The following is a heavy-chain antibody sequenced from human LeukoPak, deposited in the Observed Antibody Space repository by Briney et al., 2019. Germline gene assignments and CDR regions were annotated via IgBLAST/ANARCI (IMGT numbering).Heavy chain of an antibody. CDR3: ARDPSSSWYFYYYYGMDV. CDR2: ISYDGSNK. CDR1: GFTFSSYA. V-gene: IGHV3-30*04. J-gene: IGHJ6*02. D-gene: IGHD6-13*01. Sequence: GGSLRLSCAASGFTFSSYAMHWVRQAPGKGLEGVAVISYDGSNKYYADSVKGRFTISRDNSKNTLYLQMNSLRAKDTAVYYCARDPSSSWYFYYYYGMDVWGQGTTVTVSS.